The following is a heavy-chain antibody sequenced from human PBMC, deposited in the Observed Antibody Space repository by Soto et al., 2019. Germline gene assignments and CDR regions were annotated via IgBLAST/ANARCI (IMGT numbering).Heavy chain of an antibody. CDR2: IYSDVSST. Sequence: EVQLVESGGGLVQPGGSLRLSCAAYGFTFSSYWMHWVRQAPGKGLVWFSRIYSDVSSTSYADSVKGRFTISRDNSKNTLYLEMNSLRAEDTAVYFCVRLFVSQYYYHYGMDVWGQGTTVTVSS. J-gene: IGHJ6*02. V-gene: IGHV3-74*01. CDR1: GFTFSSYW. CDR3: VRLFVSQYYYHYGMDV. D-gene: IGHD2-21*01.